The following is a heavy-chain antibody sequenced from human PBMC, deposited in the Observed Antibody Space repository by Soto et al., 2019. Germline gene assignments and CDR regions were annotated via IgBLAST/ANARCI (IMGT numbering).Heavy chain of an antibody. CDR1: GCAISSGGYY. CDR3: ARSDYGGNFDAFDI. CDR2: IYYSGSI. J-gene: IGHJ3*02. V-gene: IGHV4-31*03. D-gene: IGHD4-17*01. Sequence: PSETLSLTCPVSGCAISSGGYYWNWIRQHPGKGLEWIGYIYYSGSIDYNPSLKSRVTISVDTSKNQFSLKLSSVTAADTAVYYCARSDYGGNFDAFDIWGQGTMVTVSS.